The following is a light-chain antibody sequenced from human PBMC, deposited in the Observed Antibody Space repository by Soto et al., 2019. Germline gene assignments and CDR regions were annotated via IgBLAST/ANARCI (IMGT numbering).Light chain of an antibody. CDR2: GAS. Sequence: SVFTQSPVTMSFSPGEGATLSCRASQGVSSSFVAWYQQTPGQAPRLLIYGASSRATGIPDRFSGSGSGTDFTLIISRLYPEDVAVYYCQQYGSSPPITFGQGTRLEIK. V-gene: IGKV3-20*01. J-gene: IGKJ5*01. CDR3: QQYGSSPPIT. CDR1: QGVSSSF.